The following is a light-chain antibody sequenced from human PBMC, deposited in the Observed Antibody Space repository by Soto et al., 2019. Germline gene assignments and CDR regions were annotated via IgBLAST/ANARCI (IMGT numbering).Light chain of an antibody. J-gene: IGKJ5*01. CDR2: GAS. V-gene: IGKV3-20*01. CDR1: QSVSSNY. Sequence: EIVLTQSPGTLSLSPGERATLSCRASQSVSSNYFAWYQQKPGQAPRLLIHGASRRATGIPYRFSGSGSGTDFTLTISRLEPEDFAVYYCQQYGSSLSITFGQGTRLEIK. CDR3: QQYGSSLSIT.